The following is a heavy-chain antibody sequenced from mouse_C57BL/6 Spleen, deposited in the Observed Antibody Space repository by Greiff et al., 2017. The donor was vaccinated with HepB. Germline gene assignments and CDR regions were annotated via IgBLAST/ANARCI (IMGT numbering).Heavy chain of an antibody. CDR2: INPGSGGT. CDR1: GYAFTNYL. D-gene: IGHD2-3*01. V-gene: IGHV1-54*01. Sequence: VQLQQSGAELVRPGTSVKVSCKASGYAFTNYLIEWVKQRPGQGLEWIGVINPGSGGTNYNEKFKGKATLTADKSSSTAYMQLSSLTSEDSAVYFWARRALIYDGYVRFAYWGQGTLVTVSA. CDR3: ARRALIYDGYVRFAY. J-gene: IGHJ3*01.